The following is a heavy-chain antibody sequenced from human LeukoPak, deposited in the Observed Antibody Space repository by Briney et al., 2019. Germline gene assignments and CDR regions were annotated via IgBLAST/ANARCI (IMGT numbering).Heavy chain of an antibody. CDR3: AREATYYDFWSGVGQYYFDY. D-gene: IGHD3-3*01. CDR1: GGSISSCY. J-gene: IGHJ4*02. V-gene: IGHV4-4*07. Sequence: SETLSLTCTVSGGSISSCYWSWIRQPAGKGLEWIGRIYTSGSTNYNPSLKSRVTMSVDTPKNQFSLKLSSVTAADTAVYYCAREATYYDFWSGVGQYYFDYWGQGTLVTVSS. CDR2: IYTSGST.